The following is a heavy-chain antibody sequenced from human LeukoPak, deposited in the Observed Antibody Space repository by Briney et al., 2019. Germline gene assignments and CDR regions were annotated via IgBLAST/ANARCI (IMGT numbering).Heavy chain of an antibody. J-gene: IGHJ3*02. CDR2: INAGNGNT. CDR1: GYTFTSYA. D-gene: IGHD3-22*01. V-gene: IGHV1-3*03. Sequence: ASVKVSCKASGYTFTSYAMHWVSQAPGQRLEWMGWINAGNGNTKYSQEFQGRVTITRDTSASTAYMELSSLRSEDMAVYYCARGDYYYDSSGYYGDAFDIWGQGTMVTVSS. CDR3: ARGDYYYDSSGYYGDAFDI.